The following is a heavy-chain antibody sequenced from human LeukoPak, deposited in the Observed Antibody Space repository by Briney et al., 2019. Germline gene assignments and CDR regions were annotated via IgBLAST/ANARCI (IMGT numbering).Heavy chain of an antibody. CDR2: IASNTDGGTT. J-gene: IGHJ4*02. CDR1: HFTFTNRW. CDR3: TTRTTTTIY. D-gene: IGHD1-7*01. Sequence: GGSLRLSCAASHFTFTNRWMNWVRQAPGKGLEWVGRIASNTDGGTTDYAAPVKGRFTISRDDSKNALYLQMHSLKTEDTALYYCTTRTTTTIYWGQGTLVTVSS. V-gene: IGHV3-15*07.